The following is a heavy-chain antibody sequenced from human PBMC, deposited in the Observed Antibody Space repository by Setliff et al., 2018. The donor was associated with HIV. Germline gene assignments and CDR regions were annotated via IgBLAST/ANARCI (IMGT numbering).Heavy chain of an antibody. CDR1: GYTFTTYS. Sequence: ASVKVSCKASGYTFTTYSIHWVRQAPGQSLEWMGWINVGKGDTRSAQSLQGRVTLTTDTSTNTAYMEMRTLRSDDTAVYYCVRGVTRDISGYYRDEYFQHWGQGTPVTSPQ. CDR2: INVGKGDT. J-gene: IGHJ1*01. D-gene: IGHD3-22*01. CDR3: VRGVTRDISGYYRDEYFQH. V-gene: IGHV1-3*01.